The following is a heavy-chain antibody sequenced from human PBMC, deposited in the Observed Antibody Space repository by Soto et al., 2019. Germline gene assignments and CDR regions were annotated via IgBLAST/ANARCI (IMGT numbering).Heavy chain of an antibody. Sequence: KPGGSLRLSCAASGFTFSSYSMNWVRQAPGKGLEGVSSISSSSSYIYYADSVKGRFTISRDNAKNSLYLQMNSLRAEDTAVYYCARDLTPSITIFGVGLPREVGMDVWGQGTTVTVSS. D-gene: IGHD3-3*01. CDR3: ARDLTPSITIFGVGLPREVGMDV. J-gene: IGHJ6*02. CDR1: GFTFSSYS. V-gene: IGHV3-21*01. CDR2: ISSSSSYI.